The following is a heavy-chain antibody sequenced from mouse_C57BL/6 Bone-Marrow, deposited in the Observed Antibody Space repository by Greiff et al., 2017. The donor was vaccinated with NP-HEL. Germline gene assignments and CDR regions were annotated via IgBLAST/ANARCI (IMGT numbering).Heavy chain of an antibody. CDR3: ARPLYYYGSSGFAY. D-gene: IGHD1-1*01. V-gene: IGHV1-66*01. CDR2: IYPGSGNT. CDR1: GYGFTSYY. J-gene: IGHJ3*01. Sequence: QVQLQQSGPELVKPGASVKISCKASGYGFTSYYIHWVKQRPGQGLEWIGWIYPGSGNTKYNEKFKGKATLTADTSSSTAYMQLSSLTSEGSAVYYCARPLYYYGSSGFAYWGQGTLVTVSA.